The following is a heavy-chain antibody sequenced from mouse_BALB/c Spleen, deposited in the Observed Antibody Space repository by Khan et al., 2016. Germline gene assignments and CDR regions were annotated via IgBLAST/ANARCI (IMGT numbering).Heavy chain of an antibody. Sequence: VQLQESGPGLVAPSQSLSITCTVSGFSLFGYGVNWVRQPPGKGLEWLGMIWGDGTTDYNSALISRLNISKDNSKSQVFFKMNSLQPNDNARYYCSRAGWGYYAMDYWGQGTSVTVSS. CDR2: IWGDGTT. CDR1: GFSLFGYG. J-gene: IGHJ4*01. D-gene: IGHD2-2*01. CDR3: SRAGWGYYAMDY. V-gene: IGHV2-6-7*01.